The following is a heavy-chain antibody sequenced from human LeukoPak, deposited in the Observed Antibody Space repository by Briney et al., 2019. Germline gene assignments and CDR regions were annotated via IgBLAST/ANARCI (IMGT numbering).Heavy chain of an antibody. J-gene: IGHJ4*02. CDR3: ARGMGIAAAGGNFDY. CDR1: GGSFSGYY. V-gene: IGHV4-34*01. CDR2: INHSGST. D-gene: IGHD6-13*01. Sequence: PSETLSLTCAVYGGSFSGYYWSWIRQPPGKGLEWIGEINHSGSTNYNPSLKSRVIISVDTSKNQFSLKLSSVTAADTAVYYCARGMGIAAAGGNFDYWGQGTLVTVSS.